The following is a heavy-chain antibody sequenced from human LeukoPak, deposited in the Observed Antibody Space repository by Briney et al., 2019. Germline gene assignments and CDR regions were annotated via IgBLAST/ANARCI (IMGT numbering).Heavy chain of an antibody. CDR1: GFTFSSYA. J-gene: IGHJ4*02. D-gene: IGHD6-13*01. V-gene: IGHV3-23*01. CDR3: AKDSQLVFGYFDY. Sequence: GGSPRLSCAASGFTFSSYAMSWVRQAPGKGLEWVSAISGSGGSTYYADSVKGRFTISRDNSKNTLYLQMNSLRAEDTAVYYCAKDSQLVFGYFDYWGQGTLVTVSS. CDR2: ISGSGGST.